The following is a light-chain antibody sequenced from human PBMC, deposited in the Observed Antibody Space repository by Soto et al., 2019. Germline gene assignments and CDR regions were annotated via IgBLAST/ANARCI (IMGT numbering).Light chain of an antibody. CDR3: CSYAGTYTWV. CDR2: DVS. Sequence: QSVLTQPRSVSGSPGQSVTISCTGTSSDVGGYNSVSWYQQYPGKAPKLMIYDVSKRPSGVPDRFSGSKSGNPASLTISGLQAEDEADYYCCSYAGTYTWVFGGGTKLTVL. J-gene: IGLJ3*02. V-gene: IGLV2-11*01. CDR1: SSDVGGYNS.